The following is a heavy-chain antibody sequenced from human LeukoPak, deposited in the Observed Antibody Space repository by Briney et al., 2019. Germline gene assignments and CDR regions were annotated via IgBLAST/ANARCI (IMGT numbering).Heavy chain of an antibody. CDR1: GFTFSSYW. J-gene: IGHJ4*02. CDR2: INTDESRA. D-gene: IGHD5-12*01. V-gene: IGHV3-74*03. Sequence: GGSLRLSCAASGFTFSSYWMHWVRQAPGKGLVWVSRINTDESRATYADSVKGRFTISRDNAKNTLYLQMNSLRAEDTAVYYCARDPLVATILYYFDYWGQGTLVTVSS. CDR3: ARDPLVATILYYFDY.